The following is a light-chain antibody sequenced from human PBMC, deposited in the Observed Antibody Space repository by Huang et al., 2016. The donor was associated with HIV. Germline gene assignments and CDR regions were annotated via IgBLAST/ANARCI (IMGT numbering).Light chain of an antibody. J-gene: IGKJ4*01. CDR2: ATS. CDR1: QGPISY. CDR3: QQLNSFPPT. Sequence: IQLTQSPSSLSASVGDRVTITCRASQGPISYLAWYQQKPGTAPKLLIYATSTLQSGVPSRFSGFGSGTDFTLTISSLQPEDSAIYYCQQLNSFPPTFGRGTKVEIK. V-gene: IGKV1-9*01.